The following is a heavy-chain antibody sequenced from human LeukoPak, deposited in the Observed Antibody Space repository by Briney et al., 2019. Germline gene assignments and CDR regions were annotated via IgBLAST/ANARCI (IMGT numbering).Heavy chain of an antibody. CDR1: GFTFSGSA. CDR3: TSERIAAAGTVPLIRYYYYYYMDV. J-gene: IGHJ6*03. Sequence: GGSLRLSCAASGFTFSGSAMHWVRQASGKGLEWVGRIRSKANSYATAYAASVKGRFTISRDDSKNTAYLQMNSLKTEDTAVYYCTSERIAAAGTVPLIRYYYYYYMDVWGKGTTVTVSS. CDR2: IRSKANSYAT. D-gene: IGHD6-13*01. V-gene: IGHV3-73*01.